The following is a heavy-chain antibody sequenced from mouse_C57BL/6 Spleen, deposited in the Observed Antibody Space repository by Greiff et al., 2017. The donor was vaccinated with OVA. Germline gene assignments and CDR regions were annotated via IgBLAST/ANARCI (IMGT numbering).Heavy chain of an antibody. CDR1: GYSFTGYY. Sequence: VQLQQSGPELVKPGASVKISCKASGYSFTGYYMNWVKQSPEKSLEWIGEINPSTGGTTYNQKFKAKATLTVDKSSSTAYMQLKSLTSEDSAVYYCAIYYYGSSYGLWYFDVWGTGTTVTVSS. CDR3: AIYYYGSSYGLWYFDV. J-gene: IGHJ1*03. D-gene: IGHD1-1*01. CDR2: INPSTGGT. V-gene: IGHV1-42*01.